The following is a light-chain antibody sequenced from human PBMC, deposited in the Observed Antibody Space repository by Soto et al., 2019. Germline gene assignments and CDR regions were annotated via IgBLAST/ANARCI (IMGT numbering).Light chain of an antibody. V-gene: IGKV1-5*03. Sequence: DIRLTQSPSTLSAFVEDRVTITCRASQSISSWLAWYQQKPGKAPKLLIYKASNLESGVPSRFSGSGSGTEFTLTISSLQPDDFATYYCQQYNSYPWTFGQGTKVEIK. CDR2: KAS. J-gene: IGKJ1*01. CDR3: QQYNSYPWT. CDR1: QSISSW.